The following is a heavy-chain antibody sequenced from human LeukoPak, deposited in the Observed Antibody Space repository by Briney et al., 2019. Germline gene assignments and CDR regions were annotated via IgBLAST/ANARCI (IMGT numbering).Heavy chain of an antibody. D-gene: IGHD3-10*01. V-gene: IGHV4-39*01. J-gene: IGHJ5*02. Sequence: SETLSLTCTVSGGSISSSSYYWGWIRQPPGKGLEWIGSIYYSGSTYYNPSLKSRVTISVDTSKNQFSLKLSSVAAADTAVYYCARALSYCYGSGSYGHNWFDPWGQGTLVTVSS. CDR3: ARALSYCYGSGSYGHNWFDP. CDR1: GGSISSSSYY. CDR2: IYYSGST.